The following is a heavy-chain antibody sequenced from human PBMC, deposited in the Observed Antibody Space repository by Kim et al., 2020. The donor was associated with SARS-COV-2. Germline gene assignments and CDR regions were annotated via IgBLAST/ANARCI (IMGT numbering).Heavy chain of an antibody. Sequence: GGSLRLSCAASGFTVTSNYMSWVRQAPGKGLEWVSIIYAGGSTYYADSVKGRFTISRDNSKNTLYLQMNSLRAEDTAVYFCARMVRIYYFDYWGQGALVTASS. CDR3: ARMVRIYYFDY. D-gene: IGHD2-21*01. CDR2: IYAGGST. CDR1: GFTVTSNY. V-gene: IGHV3-53*01. J-gene: IGHJ4*02.